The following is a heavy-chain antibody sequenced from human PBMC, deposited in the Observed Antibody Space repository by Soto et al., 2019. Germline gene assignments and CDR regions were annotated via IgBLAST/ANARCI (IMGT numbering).Heavy chain of an antibody. CDR2: IYYSGST. J-gene: IGHJ5*02. D-gene: IGHD2-2*01. CDR1: GGSISSSSYY. V-gene: IGHV4-39*01. Sequence: QLQLQESGPGLVKASETLSLTCTVSGGSISSSSYYWGWIRQPPGKGLEWIGSIYYSGSTYYNPSLKSRVTISVDTSKNQFSLKLSSVTAADTAVYYCARHVYCSSTSCYSVNWFDPWGQGTLVTVSS. CDR3: ARHVYCSSTSCYSVNWFDP.